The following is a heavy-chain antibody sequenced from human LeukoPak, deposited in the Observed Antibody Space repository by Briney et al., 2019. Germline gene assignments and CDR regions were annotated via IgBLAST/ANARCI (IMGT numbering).Heavy chain of an antibody. CDR3: ARVLLWFGDSSRLSWFDP. CDR2: IYHSGST. J-gene: IGHJ5*02. D-gene: IGHD3-10*01. Sequence: PSETLSVTCRVSGGSISSYYWSSIRQPPGKGPEWIGYIYHSGSTKYNPSLKSRVTMSADTSKNQFSLKVTSVTAADTAVYYCARVLLWFGDSSRLSWFDPWGQGILVTVSS. V-gene: IGHV4-59*01. CDR1: GGSISSYY.